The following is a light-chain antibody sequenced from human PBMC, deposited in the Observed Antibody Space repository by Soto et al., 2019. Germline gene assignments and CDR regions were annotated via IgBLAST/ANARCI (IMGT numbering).Light chain of an antibody. J-gene: IGKJ5*01. CDR3: QQHNSFSIT. CDR1: QNIGTS. V-gene: IGKV1-5*01. Sequence: GDRVTITCRASQNIGTSLAWYQQTPGKAPKLLISDASTLESGVPSRFSGSGSGTEFTLTINSLQADDFATYYCQQHNSFSITFGQGTRLENK. CDR2: DAS.